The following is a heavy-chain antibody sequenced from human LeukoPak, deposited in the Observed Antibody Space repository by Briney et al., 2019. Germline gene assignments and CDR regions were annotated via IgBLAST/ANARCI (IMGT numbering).Heavy chain of an antibody. J-gene: IGHJ3*02. CDR2: IKSDGTEK. Sequence: PGGSLRLSCAASGFTFSGYWMSWGRQAPGKGLGWVALIKSDGTEKYYMDSVRGRFTISTDHPNNSLYLPMTSLTADDTAVYYCARNTTNSLDIWGQGKVVTVSS. D-gene: IGHD4-17*01. CDR3: ARNTTNSLDI. V-gene: IGHV3-7*04. CDR1: GFTFSGYW.